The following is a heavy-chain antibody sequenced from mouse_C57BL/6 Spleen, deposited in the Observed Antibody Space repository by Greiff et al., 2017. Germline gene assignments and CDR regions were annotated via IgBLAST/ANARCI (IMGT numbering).Heavy chain of an antibody. CDR3: AGRGTYYSDYVGYYAMAY. Sequence: EVQLVESGGDLVKPGGSLKLSCAASGFTFSSYGMSWVRQTPDKRLEWVATISSGGSYTYYPASVKGRFTISRDNAKNTLYLQMSSLKSEDTAMYYCAGRGTYYSDYVGYYAMAYWGQGTSVTVSS. CDR2: ISSGGSYT. J-gene: IGHJ4*01. D-gene: IGHD2-5*01. CDR1: GFTFSSYG. V-gene: IGHV5-6*01.